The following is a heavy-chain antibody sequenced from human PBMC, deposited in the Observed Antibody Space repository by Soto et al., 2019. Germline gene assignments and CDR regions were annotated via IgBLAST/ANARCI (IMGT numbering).Heavy chain of an antibody. CDR1: GGSISSSSYY. V-gene: IGHV4-39*01. Sequence: SETLSLTCTVSGGSISSSSYYWDWIRQPPGKGLEWIGSFDYGGSTYYNPSLKSRVTISVDTSKNQFSLKLSSVTAADTAVFYCARHRGGSGVNFDYWGQGTLVTVSS. CDR3: ARHRGGSGVNFDY. CDR2: FDYGGST. D-gene: IGHD5-12*01. J-gene: IGHJ4*02.